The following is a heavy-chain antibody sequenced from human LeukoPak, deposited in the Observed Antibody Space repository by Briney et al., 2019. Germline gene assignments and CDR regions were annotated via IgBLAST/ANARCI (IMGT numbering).Heavy chain of an antibody. J-gene: IGHJ4*02. CDR1: GYTFTGYY. Sequence: ASVKVSCKASGYTFTGYYMHWVRQAPGQGLERMGWINPNSGGTNYAQKFQGRVTMTRDTSISTAYMELSRLRSDDTAVYYCARVGSNRDYYFDYWGQGTLVTVSS. D-gene: IGHD3-16*02. CDR2: INPNSGGT. CDR3: ARVGSNRDYYFDY. V-gene: IGHV1-2*02.